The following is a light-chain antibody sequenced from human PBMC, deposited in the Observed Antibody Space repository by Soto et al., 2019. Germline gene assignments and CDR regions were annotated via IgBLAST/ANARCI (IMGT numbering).Light chain of an antibody. V-gene: IGKV3-20*01. CDR3: QQYGSSPTYT. CDR2: GGS. J-gene: IGKJ2*01. CDR1: QSVSSSY. Sequence: EIVLTQSPGTLSLSPGERATLSCRASQSVSSSYLAWYQQKPGQAPRLRIYGGSSRATGIPDRFSGSGSGTDFTLTISRLEPEDFAVYYCQQYGSSPTYTFGQGTKLEIK.